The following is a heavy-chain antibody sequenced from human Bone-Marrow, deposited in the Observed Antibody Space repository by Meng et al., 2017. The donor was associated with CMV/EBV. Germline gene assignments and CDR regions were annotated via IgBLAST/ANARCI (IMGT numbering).Heavy chain of an antibody. Sequence: ASVKVSCKASGYTFTSYYMHWVRQAPGQALEWMGIINPSGGSTSYAQKFQGRITMTRDTSTSTVYMELSSLRSEDTAVYYCARDGAVGATGNYYYYGMDVWGQGTTVTVSS. CDR2: INPSGGST. J-gene: IGHJ6*01. V-gene: IGHV1-46*01. D-gene: IGHD1-26*01. CDR3: ARDGAVGATGNYYYYGMDV. CDR1: GYTFTSYY.